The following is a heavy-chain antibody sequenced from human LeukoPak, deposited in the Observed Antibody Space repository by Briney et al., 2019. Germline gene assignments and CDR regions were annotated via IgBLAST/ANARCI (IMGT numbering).Heavy chain of an antibody. CDR1: GGSISSSSYY. Sequence: SETLFLTCTVSGGSISSSSYYWGWIRQPPGKGLEWIGSIYYSGSTYYNPSLKSRVTISVDTSKNQFSLKLSSVTAADTAVYYCAGEYYYDSSGYFDYWGQGTLVTVSS. CDR3: AGEYYYDSSGYFDY. D-gene: IGHD3-22*01. CDR2: IYYSGST. V-gene: IGHV4-39*02. J-gene: IGHJ4*02.